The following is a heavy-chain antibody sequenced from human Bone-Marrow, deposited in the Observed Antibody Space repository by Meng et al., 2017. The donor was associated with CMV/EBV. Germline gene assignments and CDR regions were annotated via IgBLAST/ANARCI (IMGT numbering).Heavy chain of an antibody. V-gene: IGHV3-23*01. J-gene: IGHJ4*02. D-gene: IGHD6-13*01. CDR3: AKDQPSSWYRSSWFSFDY. CDR1: GFTFSSYA. Sequence: GESLKISCAASGFTFSSYAMSWVRQAPGKGLEWVSAISGSGGSTYYADSVKGRFTISRDNSKNTLYLQMNSLRAEDTAVYYCAKDQPSSWYRSSWFSFDYWGQGTLVTVSS. CDR2: ISGSGGST.